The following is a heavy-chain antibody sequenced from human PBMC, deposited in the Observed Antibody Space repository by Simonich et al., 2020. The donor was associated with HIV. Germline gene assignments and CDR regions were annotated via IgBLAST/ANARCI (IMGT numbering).Heavy chain of an antibody. V-gene: IGHV2-70*04. D-gene: IGHD3-10*01. Sequence: QVTLKASGPALVKPTQTLTLTCTFSCFSLSTSGMRVGWVRQPPGKALEWLARIDWNDDKFYSTSLKTRLTISKDTSKNQVVLTMTNMDPVDTATYYCARTPIIRGIIVAFDIWGQGTMVTVSS. CDR1: CFSLSTSGMR. J-gene: IGHJ3*02. CDR3: ARTPIIRGIIVAFDI. CDR2: IDWNDDK.